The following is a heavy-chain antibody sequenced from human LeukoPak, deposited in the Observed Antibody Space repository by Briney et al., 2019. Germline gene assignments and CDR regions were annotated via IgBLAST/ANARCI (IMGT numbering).Heavy chain of an antibody. D-gene: IGHD3-10*01. Sequence: GGSLRLSCAASGFTFSSYAMSWVRQAPGKGLEWVSAISGSGGSTYYADSVKGRFTISRDNSRNTLYLQMNSLRAEDTAVYYCAKGGMVRGVLGYSNYWGQGTLVTVSS. CDR2: ISGSGGST. J-gene: IGHJ4*02. CDR3: AKGGMVRGVLGYSNY. V-gene: IGHV3-23*01. CDR1: GFTFSSYA.